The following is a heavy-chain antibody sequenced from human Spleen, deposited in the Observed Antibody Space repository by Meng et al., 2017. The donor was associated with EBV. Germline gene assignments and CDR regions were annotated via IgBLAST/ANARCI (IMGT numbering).Heavy chain of an antibody. CDR2: INTNTGDP. Sequence: QVQLVPSWSEVRKPGASVKVSCKASGYSFTEHAMNWVRQAPGQGLEWMGWINTNTGDPTYAQDFTGRFVFSLDTSVTTAYLQISSLKAEDTAVYYCARGHDSGTYTFDPWGQGTLVTVSS. J-gene: IGHJ5*02. CDR3: ARGHDSGTYTFDP. CDR1: GYSFTEHA. D-gene: IGHD3-10*01. V-gene: IGHV7-4-1*02.